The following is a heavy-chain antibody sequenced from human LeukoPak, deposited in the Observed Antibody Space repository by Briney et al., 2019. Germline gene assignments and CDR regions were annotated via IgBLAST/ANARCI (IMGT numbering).Heavy chain of an antibody. CDR2: THHSGTT. CDR1: GVSIGGYY. D-gene: IGHD6-25*01. CDR3: ARHSADRAFDI. J-gene: IGHJ3*02. Sequence: RSSETLSLTCTVSGVSIGGYYWSWLRQPPGKGLEWLGYTHHSGTTNYNPSVGSRLTTSVDTSRKQVSLKLSSVTAADTVVYYCARHSADRAFDIWGQGTMVTVSS. V-gene: IGHV4-59*08.